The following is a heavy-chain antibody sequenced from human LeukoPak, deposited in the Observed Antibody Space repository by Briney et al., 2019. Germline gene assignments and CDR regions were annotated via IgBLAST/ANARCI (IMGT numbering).Heavy chain of an antibody. CDR1: GGSISSGGYY. CDR3: ASTASWGLFDS. Sequence: SETLSLTCTVSGGSISSGGYYWAWGRQHPGKGREWVGYIYYSGSTYYNPSLKRRVTISVNTSKNQFSLKLSSVTAADTAVYYCASTASWGLFDSWGQGTLVTVSS. V-gene: IGHV4-31*03. D-gene: IGHD3-16*01. J-gene: IGHJ5*01. CDR2: IYYSGST.